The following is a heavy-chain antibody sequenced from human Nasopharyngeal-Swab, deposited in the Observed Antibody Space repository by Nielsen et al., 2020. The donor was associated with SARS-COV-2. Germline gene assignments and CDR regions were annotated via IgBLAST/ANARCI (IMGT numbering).Heavy chain of an antibody. D-gene: IGHD2-21*02. V-gene: IGHV1-46*01. CDR1: GYTFTSYY. J-gene: IGHJ4*02. CDR2: INPSGGST. Sequence: ASVKVSCKASGYTFTSYYMHWVRQAPGQGLEWMGIINPSGGSTGYAQKFQGRVTMTRDTSTSTVYMELSSLRSEDTAVYYRARDEGWIVVVTAILDYWGQGTLVTVSS. CDR3: ARDEGWIVVVTAILDY.